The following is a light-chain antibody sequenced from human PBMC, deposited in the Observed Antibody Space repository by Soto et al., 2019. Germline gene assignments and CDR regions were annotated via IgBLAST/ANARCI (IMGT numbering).Light chain of an antibody. J-gene: IGKJ3*01. CDR1: QSVSSSY. CDR3: QQYGSSPFT. V-gene: IGKV3-20*01. CDR2: GAS. Sequence: EIVLTQSPATLCLSPGERATLSCRASQSVSSSYLAWYQQKPGQAPRLLIYGASSRATGIPDRFSGSGSGTDFTLTISRLEPEDFAVYYCQQYGSSPFTFGPGTKVDIK.